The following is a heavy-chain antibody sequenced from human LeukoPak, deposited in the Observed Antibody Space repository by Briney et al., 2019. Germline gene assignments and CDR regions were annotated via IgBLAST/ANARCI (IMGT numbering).Heavy chain of an antibody. D-gene: IGHD2-2*01. CDR1: GYTFTGYY. J-gene: IGHJ3*02. V-gene: IGHV1-2*02. CDR3: AKETPPVVPAARGAFDI. CDR2: INPNSGGT. Sequence: ASVKVSCKASGYTFTGYYMHWVRQAPGQGLEWMGWINPNSGGTNYAQKFQGRVTMTRDTSISTAYMELSRLRSDDTAVYYCAKETPPVVPAARGAFDIWGQGTMVTVSS.